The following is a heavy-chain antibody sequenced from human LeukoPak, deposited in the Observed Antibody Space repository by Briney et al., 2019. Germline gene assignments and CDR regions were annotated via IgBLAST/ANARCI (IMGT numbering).Heavy chain of an antibody. J-gene: IGHJ4*02. CDR1: GFTFSSYA. CDR2: IYSGGST. D-gene: IGHD5-24*01. CDR3: ARPLRDGYNLDY. V-gene: IGHV3-66*04. Sequence: GGSLRLSCAASGFTFSSYAMSWVRQAPGKGLEWVSVIYSGGSTYYADSVKGRFTISRDNSKNTLYLQMNSLRAEDTAVYYCARPLRDGYNLDYWGQGTLVTVSS.